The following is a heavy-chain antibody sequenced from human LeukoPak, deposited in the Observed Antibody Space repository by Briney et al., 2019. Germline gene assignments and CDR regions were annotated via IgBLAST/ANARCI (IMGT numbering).Heavy chain of an antibody. CDR3: ARDRWFGEFHPNWFDP. D-gene: IGHD3-10*01. V-gene: IGHV4-59*01. Sequence: SETLSLTCTVSGGSISSYYWSWIRQPPGKGLEWIGYIYYSGSTNYNPSLKSRVTISVDTSKNQFSLKLSSVTAADTAVYYCARDRWFGEFHPNWFDPWGQGTLVTVSS. J-gene: IGHJ5*02. CDR1: GGSISSYY. CDR2: IYYSGST.